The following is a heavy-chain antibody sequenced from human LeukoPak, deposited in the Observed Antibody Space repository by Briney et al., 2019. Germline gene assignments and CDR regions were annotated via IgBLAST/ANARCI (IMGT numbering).Heavy chain of an antibody. Sequence: GGSLRLSCAASGFTFSSYGMHWVRQAPGKGLEWVAFIRYDGSNKYYADSVKGRFTISRDNSKNTLYLQMNSLRAEDTAVYYCARPVPAAMNDWFDPWGQGTLVTVSS. CDR2: IRYDGSNK. CDR1: GFTFSSYG. J-gene: IGHJ5*02. D-gene: IGHD2-2*01. V-gene: IGHV3-30*02. CDR3: ARPVPAAMNDWFDP.